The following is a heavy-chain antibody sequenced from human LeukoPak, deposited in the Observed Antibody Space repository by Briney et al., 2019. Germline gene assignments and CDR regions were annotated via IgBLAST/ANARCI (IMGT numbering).Heavy chain of an antibody. V-gene: IGHV3-30*18. D-gene: IGHD1-26*01. J-gene: IGHJ4*02. CDR1: GFTFSSYG. CDR3: AKGKMSYFPTYYFDY. Sequence: PGGYLRLSCAASGFTFSSYGMHWVRQAPGKGLEWVAVISYDGSNKYYADSVKGRFTISRDNSKNTLYLQMNSLRAEDTAVYYCAKGKMSYFPTYYFDYWGQGTLVTVSS. CDR2: ISYDGSNK.